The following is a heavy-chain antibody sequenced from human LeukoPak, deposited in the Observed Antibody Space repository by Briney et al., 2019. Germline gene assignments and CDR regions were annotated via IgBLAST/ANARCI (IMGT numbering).Heavy chain of an antibody. J-gene: IGHJ4*02. V-gene: IGHV1-46*01. Sequence: ASVKVSCKASGYTFTSYYMHWVRQAPGQGLEWMGIINPSGGSTSYAQKFQGRVTMTRDMSTSTVYMELSSLRSEDTAVYYCARGPVYFYGSGSYPDYWGQGTLVTVSS. CDR3: ARGPVYFYGSGSYPDY. D-gene: IGHD3-10*01. CDR2: INPSGGST. CDR1: GYTFTSYY.